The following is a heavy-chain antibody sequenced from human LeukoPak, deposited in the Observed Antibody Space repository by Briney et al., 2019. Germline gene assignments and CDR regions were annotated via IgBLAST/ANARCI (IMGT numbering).Heavy chain of an antibody. Sequence: GGSLRLSCAASGFTFDDYGMSWVRQAPGKGLEWVSNLNWSGGRTGYADSVKGRFTISRDNSKNSLYLQMNSLRAEDTALYYCAREISISIAARGGFDYWGQGTLVNVSS. J-gene: IGHJ4*02. CDR1: GFTFDDYG. V-gene: IGHV3-20*04. CDR2: LNWSGGRT. D-gene: IGHD6-6*01. CDR3: AREISISIAARGGFDY.